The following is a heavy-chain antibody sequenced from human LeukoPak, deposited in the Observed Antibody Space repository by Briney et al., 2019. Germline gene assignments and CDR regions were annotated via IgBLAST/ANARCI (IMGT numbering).Heavy chain of an antibody. V-gene: IGHV4-4*09. J-gene: IGHJ4*02. CDR1: GGSISSYY. CDR2: IFTSGSP. CDR3: ARSSGYHSFVGYNFDY. D-gene: IGHD3-22*01. Sequence: PSETLSLTCTVSGGSISSYYWSWIRQPPGKGLEWIEYIFTSGSPNYNPSLKSRVTISVDTSKNQFSLKMTSVTAADTAVYYCARSSGYHSFVGYNFDYWGQGTLVTVSS.